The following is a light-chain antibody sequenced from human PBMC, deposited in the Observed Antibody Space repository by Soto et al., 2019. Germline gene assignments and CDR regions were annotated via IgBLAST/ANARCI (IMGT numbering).Light chain of an antibody. V-gene: IGLV2-14*01. Sequence: QSVLTQPASVSGPPGQSITISCTGTSSDVGGYNYVSWYQQHPGKAPKLMIYAVSDRPSGVSNRFSGSKSGNTASLTISGLQDEAEADYYCSSYTGHSTPYVFGTGTKVTLL. CDR3: SSYTGHSTPYV. J-gene: IGLJ1*01. CDR2: AVS. CDR1: SSDVGGYNY.